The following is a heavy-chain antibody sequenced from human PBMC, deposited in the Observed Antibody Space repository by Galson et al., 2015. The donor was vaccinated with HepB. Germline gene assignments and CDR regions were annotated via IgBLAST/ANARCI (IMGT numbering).Heavy chain of an antibody. Sequence: SVKVSCKVSGYTLTELSMHWVRQAPGKGLEWMGGFDPEDGETIYAQKFQGRVTMTEDTSTDTAYMELSSLRSEDTAVYYCATAPKWLLLRLSAFDIWGQGTMVTVSS. CDR2: FDPEDGET. J-gene: IGHJ3*02. CDR3: ATAPKWLLLRLSAFDI. D-gene: IGHD3-22*01. V-gene: IGHV1-24*01. CDR1: GYTLTELS.